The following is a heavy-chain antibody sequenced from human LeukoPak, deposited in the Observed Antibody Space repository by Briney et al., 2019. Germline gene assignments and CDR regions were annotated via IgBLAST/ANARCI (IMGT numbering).Heavy chain of an antibody. CDR3: AREYFSGSGSYSSYYYYYGMDV. J-gene: IGHJ6*02. D-gene: IGHD3-10*01. V-gene: IGHV3-33*01. CDR1: GFTFSSYG. CDR2: IWYDGSNK. Sequence: AGGSLRLSCAASGFTFSSYGMHWVRQAPGKGLEWVAVIWYDGSNKYYADSVKGRFTISRDNSKNTLYLQMNSLRAEDTAVYYCAREYFSGSGSYSSYYYYYGMDVWGQGTTVTVSS.